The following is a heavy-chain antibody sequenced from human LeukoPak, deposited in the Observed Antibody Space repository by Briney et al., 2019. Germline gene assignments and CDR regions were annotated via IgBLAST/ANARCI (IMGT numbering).Heavy chain of an antibody. V-gene: IGHV4-34*01. J-gene: IGHJ4*02. Sequence: PSETLSLTCAVYGGSFSGYYWSWIRQPPGKGLEWIGEINHSGSTNYNPSLKSRVTISVDTSKSQFSLKLSSVTAADTAVYYCARGPIVYYGSGSYFDYWGQGTLVTVSS. D-gene: IGHD3-10*01. CDR2: INHSGST. CDR3: ARGPIVYYGSGSYFDY. CDR1: GGSFSGYY.